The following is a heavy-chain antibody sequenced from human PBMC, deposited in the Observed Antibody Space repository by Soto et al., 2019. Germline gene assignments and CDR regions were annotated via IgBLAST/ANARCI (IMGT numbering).Heavy chain of an antibody. CDR3: ARDLTPGYYYDRRGGGMDV. J-gene: IGHJ6*02. V-gene: IGHV1-69*04. Sequence: GASVKVSCKASGGTFSSYTISWVRQAPGQGLEWMGRIIPILGIANYAQKFQGRVTITADKSTSTAYMELSSLRSEDTAVYYCARDLTPGYYYDRRGGGMDVWGQGTTVTVSS. CDR2: IIPILGIA. CDR1: GGTFSSYT. D-gene: IGHD3-22*01.